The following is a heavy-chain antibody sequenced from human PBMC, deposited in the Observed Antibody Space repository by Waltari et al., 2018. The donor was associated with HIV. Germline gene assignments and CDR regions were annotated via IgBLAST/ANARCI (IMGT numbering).Heavy chain of an antibody. CDR3: ARDLYSSGWGYFDY. CDR2: IKQDGSEK. J-gene: IGHJ4*02. V-gene: IGHV3-7*01. D-gene: IGHD6-19*01. Sequence: EVQLVESGGGLVQPGGSLRLSCAASGFPFSSYWMRWVRQAPGKGLEWVANIKQDGSEKYYVDSVKGRFTISRDNAKNSLYLQMNSLRAEDTAVYYCARDLYSSGWGYFDYWGQGTLVTVSS. CDR1: GFPFSSYW.